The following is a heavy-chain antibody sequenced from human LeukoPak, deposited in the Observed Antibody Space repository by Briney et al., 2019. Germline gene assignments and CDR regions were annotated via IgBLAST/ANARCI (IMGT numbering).Heavy chain of an antibody. CDR1: GGSFSGYY. D-gene: IGHD6-13*01. V-gene: IGHV4-34*01. Sequence: SETLSLTCAVYGGSFSGYYWSWIRQPPRKGLEWIGEINHSGSTNYNPSLKSRVTISVDTSKNQFSLKLSSVTAADTAVYYCARGQRWYSSNWFDPWGQGTLVTVSS. CDR2: INHSGST. J-gene: IGHJ5*02. CDR3: ARGQRWYSSNWFDP.